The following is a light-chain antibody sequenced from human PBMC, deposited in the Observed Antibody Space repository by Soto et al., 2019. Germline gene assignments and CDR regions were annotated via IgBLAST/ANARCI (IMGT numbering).Light chain of an antibody. Sequence: QSVLTQPASVSGSPGQSITISCTGTSSDVGGYNYVSWYQQHPGKAPKLMIYEVNNRLSGVSNRFSGSKSGNTASLTISGLQAEDEADYYCSSYTGSSTLVFGGGTKVTVL. V-gene: IGLV2-14*01. J-gene: IGLJ2*01. CDR3: SSYTGSSTLV. CDR1: SSDVGGYNY. CDR2: EVN.